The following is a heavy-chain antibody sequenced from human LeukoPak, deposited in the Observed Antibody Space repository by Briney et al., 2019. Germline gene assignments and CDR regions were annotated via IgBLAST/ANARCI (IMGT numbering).Heavy chain of an antibody. CDR3: ARMVGATGWVYYYYYMDV. CDR2: INHSGST. V-gene: IGHV4-34*01. Sequence: SETLSLTCAVYGGSFSGYHWSWIRQPPGKGLEWIGEINHSGSTNYNPSLKSRVTISVDTSKNQFSLKLSSVTAADTAVYYCARMVGATGWVYYYYYMDVWGKGTTVTVSS. CDR1: GGSFSGYH. J-gene: IGHJ6*03. D-gene: IGHD1-26*01.